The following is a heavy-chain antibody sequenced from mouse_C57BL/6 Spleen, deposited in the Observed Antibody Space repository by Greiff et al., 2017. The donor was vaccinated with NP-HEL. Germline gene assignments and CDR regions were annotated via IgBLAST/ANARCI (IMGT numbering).Heavy chain of an antibody. CDR3: TRSPPSGTNFRDFDY. D-gene: IGHD3-2*02. CDR1: GFTFSDAW. V-gene: IGHV6-6*01. J-gene: IGHJ2*01. CDR2: IRNKANNHAT. Sequence: EVKVEESGGGLVQPGGSMKLSCAASGFTFSDAWMDWVRQSPEKGLEWVAEIRNKANNHATYYAESVKGRFTISRDDSKSSVYLQMNSLRAEDTGIYYCTRSPPSGTNFRDFDYWGQGTTLTVSS.